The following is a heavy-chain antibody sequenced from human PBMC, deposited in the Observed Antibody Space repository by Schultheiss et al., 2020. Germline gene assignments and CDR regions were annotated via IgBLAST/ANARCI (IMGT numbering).Heavy chain of an antibody. CDR2: IKSKTDGGTT. V-gene: IGHV3-15*01. CDR1: GFTFSRYR. Sequence: GGSLRLSCVASGFTFSRYRMSWVRQAPGKGLEWVGRIKSKTDGGTTDYAAPVKGRFTISRDDSKNTLYLQMNSLKTEDTAVYYCTTLGDYGDSRDYWGQGTLVTVSS. D-gene: IGHD4-17*01. J-gene: IGHJ4*02. CDR3: TTLGDYGDSRDY.